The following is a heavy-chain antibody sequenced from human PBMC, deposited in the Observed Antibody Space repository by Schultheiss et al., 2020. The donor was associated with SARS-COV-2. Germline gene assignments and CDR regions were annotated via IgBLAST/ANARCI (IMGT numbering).Heavy chain of an antibody. V-gene: IGHV3-33*08. CDR3: ARDQRGGYSGYDYFGFAKDY. J-gene: IGHJ4*02. D-gene: IGHD5-12*01. CDR1: GFTFSSYG. Sequence: GGSLRLSCAASGFTFSSYGMHWVRQAPGKGLEWVAVIWYDGSNKYYADSVKGRFTISRDNSKNTLYLQMNSLRAEDTAVYYCARDQRGGYSGYDYFGFAKDYWGQGTLVTVSS. CDR2: IWYDGSNK.